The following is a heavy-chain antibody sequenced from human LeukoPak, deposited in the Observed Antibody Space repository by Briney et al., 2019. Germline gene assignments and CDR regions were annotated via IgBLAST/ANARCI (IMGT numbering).Heavy chain of an antibody. V-gene: IGHV3-74*01. Sequence: GGSLRLSCAASGFTFSNYWMHWVRQAPGKGLVWVSRINSDGINTSYADSVKGRFTISRDNSKNTLYLQMNSLRAEDTAVYYCAKDRGELERRRWGFEVKSVGGWYFDLWGRGTLVTVSS. CDR1: GFTFSNYW. D-gene: IGHD1-1*01. CDR3: AKDRGELERRRWGFEVKSVGGWYFDL. J-gene: IGHJ2*01. CDR2: INSDGINT.